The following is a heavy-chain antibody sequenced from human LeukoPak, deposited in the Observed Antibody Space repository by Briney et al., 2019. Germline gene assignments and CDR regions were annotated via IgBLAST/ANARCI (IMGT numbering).Heavy chain of an antibody. D-gene: IGHD6-13*01. J-gene: IGHJ4*02. V-gene: IGHV3-74*01. Sequence: GGSLRLSCAASGFTFTSYWMHWVRQVPGKGLVWVSQINIDGSTTNYADSVKGRFTISRDNSKNTLYLQMNSLRAEDTAVYYCARSPGYSSSWYYFDYWGQGTLVTVSS. CDR1: GFTFTSYW. CDR2: INIDGSTT. CDR3: ARSPGYSSSWYYFDY.